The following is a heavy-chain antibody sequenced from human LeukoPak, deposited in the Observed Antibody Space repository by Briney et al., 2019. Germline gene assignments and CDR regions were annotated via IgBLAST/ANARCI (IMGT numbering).Heavy chain of an antibody. J-gene: IGHJ6*02. CDR3: AKGVRVGGGGMDV. CDR2: ISDSGAKT. CDR1: GFTFSTYA. D-gene: IGHD1-26*01. V-gene: IGHV3-23*01. Sequence: PGGSLRLSCAASGFTFSTYAMTWVRQAPGKGLEWVSLISDSGAKTYYADSVKGRFTISRDNSKNTLSLQMNSLRAEDTAVYYCAKGVRVGGGGMDVWGQGTPVTVSS.